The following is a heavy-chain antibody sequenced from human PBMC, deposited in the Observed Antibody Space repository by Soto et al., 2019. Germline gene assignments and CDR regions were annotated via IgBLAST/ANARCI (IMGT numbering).Heavy chain of an antibody. V-gene: IGHV4-59*01. J-gene: IGHJ6*02. D-gene: IGHD3-10*01. CDR1: GGSISGYY. CDR2: IYYSGST. Sequence: PSETLSLTCTVSGGSISGYYWSWIRQAPGKGLEWIAYIYYSGSTNYNPSLKSRVTISVDTSKNQFSLKLTSVTAADTALYYCARDVTTYGPPATMDVWGQGTTVTVSS. CDR3: ARDVTTYGPPATMDV.